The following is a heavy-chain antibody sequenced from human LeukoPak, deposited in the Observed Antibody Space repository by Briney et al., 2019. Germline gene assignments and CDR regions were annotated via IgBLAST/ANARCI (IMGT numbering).Heavy chain of an antibody. Sequence: PGGSLRLSCAASGFAFTTYYMSWVRQAPGKGLEWVANINQDGSGTYYVDFVKGRFTISRDNAKKSLYLQMNSLRVEDTAIYYCAKDGDGEKFSFDHWGQGILVTVSS. CDR3: AKDGDGEKFSFDH. V-gene: IGHV3-7*01. J-gene: IGHJ4*02. CDR1: GFAFTTYY. CDR2: INQDGSGT. D-gene: IGHD2-21*01.